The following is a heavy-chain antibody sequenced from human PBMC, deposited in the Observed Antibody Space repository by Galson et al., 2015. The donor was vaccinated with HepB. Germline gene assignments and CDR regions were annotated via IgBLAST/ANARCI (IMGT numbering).Heavy chain of an antibody. Sequence: CAISGDSVTSNSAVWNWIRQSPSRGPEWLGRTYFRSKWRIDYAMSVKSRITISADTSDNQFSLLLRPVTPEDTAVYYCAYGSDVWGPGTTVIVSS. CDR3: AYGSDV. J-gene: IGHJ6*02. V-gene: IGHV6-1*01. CDR1: GDSVTSNSAV. CDR2: TYFRSKWRI.